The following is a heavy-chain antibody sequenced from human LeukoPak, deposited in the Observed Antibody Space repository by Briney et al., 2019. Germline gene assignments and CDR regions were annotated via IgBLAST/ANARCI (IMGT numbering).Heavy chain of an antibody. CDR2: IYTSGST. CDR1: GGSISSYY. CDR3: ASNGPLRGSSSWYWFDP. V-gene: IGHV4-4*07. J-gene: IGHJ5*02. Sequence: TSETLSLTCTVSGGSISSYYWSWIRQPAGKGLEWIGRIYTSGSTNYNPSLKRRVTMSVDTSKNQFSLKLSSVTAAATAVYYCASNGPLRGSSSWYWFDPWGQGTLVTVSS. D-gene: IGHD6-13*01.